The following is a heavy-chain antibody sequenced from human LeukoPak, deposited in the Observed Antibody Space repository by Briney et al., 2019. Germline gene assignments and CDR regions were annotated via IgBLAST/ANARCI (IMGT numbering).Heavy chain of an antibody. Sequence: ASVKVSCKASGYTFTGYYMHWVRQAPGQGLEWMGWINPNSGGTNYAQKFQGRVTMTRDTSISTAYMELSRLRSDDTAVYYCARRPLYSYYFDYWGQGTLVTVSS. CDR1: GYTFTGYY. V-gene: IGHV1-2*02. CDR2: INPNSGGT. CDR3: ARRPLYSYYFDY. D-gene: IGHD6-13*01. J-gene: IGHJ4*02.